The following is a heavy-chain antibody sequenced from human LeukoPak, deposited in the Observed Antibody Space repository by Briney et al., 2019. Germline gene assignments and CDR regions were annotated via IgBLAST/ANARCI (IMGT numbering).Heavy chain of an antibody. V-gene: IGHV3-21*01. CDR3: ARTPTAVAGTFGKFDY. D-gene: IGHD6-19*01. CDR1: GFTFSSYS. CDR2: ISSSSSYI. J-gene: IGHJ4*02. Sequence: GGSLRLSCAASGFTFSSYSMTWVRQAPGKGLGWVSSISSSSSYIYYADSVKGRFTISRDNAKNSLYLQMNSLRAEDTAVYYCARTPTAVAGTFGKFDYWGQGTLVTVSS.